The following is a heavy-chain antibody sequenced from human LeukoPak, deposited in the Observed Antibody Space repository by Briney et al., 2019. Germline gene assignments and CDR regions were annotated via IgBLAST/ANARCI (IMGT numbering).Heavy chain of an antibody. Sequence: GGSLRLSCAASGFTFSSYSMNWVRQAPGKGLEWVSSISRSTRNVYYADSVKGRFTISRDNAKNSLYLQMNSLRAEDTAVYYCARDQREYYYGSGDYWGQGTLVTVSS. CDR2: ISRSTRNV. CDR3: ARDQREYYYGSGDY. J-gene: IGHJ4*02. D-gene: IGHD3-10*01. V-gene: IGHV3-21*01. CDR1: GFTFSSYS.